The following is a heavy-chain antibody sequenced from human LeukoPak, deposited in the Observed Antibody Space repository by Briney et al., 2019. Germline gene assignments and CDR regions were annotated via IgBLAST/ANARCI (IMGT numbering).Heavy chain of an antibody. V-gene: IGHV3-23*01. D-gene: IGHD5-24*01. CDR2: ISASGGST. Sequence: GGSLRLSCAASGFTFSSSAMSWVRQVPGKGLEWVSGISASGGSTYYADSVRGRFTISRDNSKDTLYLQMDSLRAEDTAVYYCAKQFVDIWGQGTLVTVSS. CDR1: GFTFSSSA. CDR3: AKQFVDI. J-gene: IGHJ5*02.